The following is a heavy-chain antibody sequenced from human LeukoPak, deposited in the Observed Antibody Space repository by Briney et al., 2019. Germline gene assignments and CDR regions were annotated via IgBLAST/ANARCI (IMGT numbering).Heavy chain of an antibody. V-gene: IGHV1-69*05. J-gene: IGHJ4*02. CDR1: GGTFSSYA. CDR3: ARDGYYDSSGYYNFDY. D-gene: IGHD3-22*01. CDR2: IIPIFGTA. Sequence: SVKVSCKASGGTFSSYAISWVRQAPGQGLEWMGRIIPIFGTANYAQRFQGRVTITTDESTSTAYMELSSLRSEDTAVYYCARDGYYDSSGYYNFDYWGQGTLVTVSS.